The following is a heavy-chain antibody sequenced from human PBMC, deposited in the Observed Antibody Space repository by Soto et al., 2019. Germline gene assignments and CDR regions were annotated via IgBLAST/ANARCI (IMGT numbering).Heavy chain of an antibody. Sequence: LRLSCAASGFTFSNYGMSWVRQAPGKGLEWVSALPEIGTNTYYADSVKGRFTISRDNSKNTLFLQINNLRAGDTAVYYCAKKSGVGATWYFDYWGQGTLVTVSS. D-gene: IGHD1-26*01. V-gene: IGHV3-23*01. CDR3: AKKSGVGATWYFDY. CDR1: GFTFSNYG. J-gene: IGHJ4*02. CDR2: LPEIGTNT.